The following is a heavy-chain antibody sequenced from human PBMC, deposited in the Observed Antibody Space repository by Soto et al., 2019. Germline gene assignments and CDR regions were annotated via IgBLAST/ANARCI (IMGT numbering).Heavy chain of an antibody. Sequence: QVQLQESGPGLVKPSETLSLTCAVSGGSISSDNWWSWVRQPPGKGLEWIGELYHSGYTNYNPSLKRRVTISVDKSNNQFSLNVRSVTAADTATYYCASATFLEWKQFDQWGQGTLVTVSS. CDR3: ASATFLEWKQFDQ. J-gene: IGHJ4*02. CDR1: GGSISSDNW. V-gene: IGHV4-4*02. CDR2: LYHSGYT. D-gene: IGHD3-16*01.